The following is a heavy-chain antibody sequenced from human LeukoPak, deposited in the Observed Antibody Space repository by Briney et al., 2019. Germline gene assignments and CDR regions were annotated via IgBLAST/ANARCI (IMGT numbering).Heavy chain of an antibody. D-gene: IGHD2-2*01. CDR2: IYHSGSF. J-gene: IGHJ6*03. CDR1: GYSISSRYC. CDR3: ARTPGPAGSYYYYYMDV. Sequence: SETLSLTCVVCGYSISSRYCWGWIRQPPGKGLEWIVSIYHSGSFYYNPSLKSRVTISVDTSKNQFSLKLSSVTAADTAVYYCARTPGPAGSYYYYYMDVWGKGTTVTVYS. V-gene: IGHV4-38-2*01.